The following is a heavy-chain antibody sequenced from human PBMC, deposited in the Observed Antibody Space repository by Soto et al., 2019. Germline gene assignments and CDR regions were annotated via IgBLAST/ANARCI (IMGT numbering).Heavy chain of an antibody. Sequence: QVQLVQSGAEVKKPGSSVKVSCKASGDTFTIFAISWVRQAPGQGLEWMGGIIPTIGTTNYAQRFQGRITITGDESTGTAYMELSSLKSEDTAVDYCARDLGSGYDPGDYWGHGTLVTVSS. J-gene: IGHJ4*01. D-gene: IGHD5-12*01. CDR1: GDTFTIFA. V-gene: IGHV1-69*12. CDR3: ARDLGSGYDPGDY. CDR2: IIPTIGTT.